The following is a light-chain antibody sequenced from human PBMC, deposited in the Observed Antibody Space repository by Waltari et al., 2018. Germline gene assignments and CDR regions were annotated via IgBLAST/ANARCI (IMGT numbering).Light chain of an antibody. J-gene: IGLJ3*02. CDR2: QVS. V-gene: IGLV2-14*01. CDR1: NTDY. CDR3: TSFTTVDTWV. Sequence: QSALTQPASVSGSPGQSITISCTGINTDYVSWFQQHAGKAPKLMISQVSFRPSGVSNRFSGSKSGNTASLTISGLQTEDEADYYCTSFTTVDTWVFGGGTKLTVL.